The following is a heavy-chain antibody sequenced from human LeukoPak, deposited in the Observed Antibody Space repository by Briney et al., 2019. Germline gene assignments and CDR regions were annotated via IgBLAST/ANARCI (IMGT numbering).Heavy chain of an antibody. CDR3: ARNMITFGGVLFRRFDP. CDR2: ISAYNGNT. D-gene: IGHD3-16*01. J-gene: IGHJ5*02. V-gene: IGHV1-18*01. Sequence: GASVKVSCKASGYTFTSYGISWVRQAPGQGLEWMGWISAYNGNTNYAQKLQGRVTMTTDTSTSTAYMELRSLRSDDTAVYYCARNMITFGGVLFRRFDPWGQGTLDTVSS. CDR1: GYTFTSYG.